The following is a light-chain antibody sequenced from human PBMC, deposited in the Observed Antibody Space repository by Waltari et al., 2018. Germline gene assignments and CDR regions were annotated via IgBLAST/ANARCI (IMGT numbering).Light chain of an antibody. CDR1: SSDVGGYNY. CDR3: DSYTSSSTSYVV. J-gene: IGLJ2*01. CDR2: GVS. V-gene: IGLV2-14*01. Sequence: QSALTQPASVSGSPGQSITISCTGTSSDVGGYNYVCWYQQHPGKAPKLMIYGVSRRPSGVSNRFSGSKSGNTASLTISGLQAEDEADYYCDSYTSSSTSYVVFGGGTKLTVL.